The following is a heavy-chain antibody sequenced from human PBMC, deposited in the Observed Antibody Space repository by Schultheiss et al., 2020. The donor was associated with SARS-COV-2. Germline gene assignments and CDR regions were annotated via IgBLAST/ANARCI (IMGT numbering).Heavy chain of an antibody. J-gene: IGHJ3*02. D-gene: IGHD5-12*01. CDR1: GGSFSGYY. CDR2: INHSGST. Sequence: SETLSLTCAVYGGSFSGYYWSWIRQPPGKGLEWIGEINHSGSTNYNPSLKSRVTISVDTSKNQFSLKLSSVTAADTAVYYCARGKDIVATIHDAFDIWGQGTMVTVSS. V-gene: IGHV4-34*01. CDR3: ARGKDIVATIHDAFDI.